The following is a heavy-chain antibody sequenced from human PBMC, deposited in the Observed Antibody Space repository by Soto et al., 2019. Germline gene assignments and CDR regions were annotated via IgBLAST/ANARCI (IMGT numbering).Heavy chain of an antibody. D-gene: IGHD3-22*01. Sequence: QVQLVQSGAEVKKPGASVKVSCKASGYTFTSYDINWVRQATGQGLEWMGWMNPNSGNTGYAQKFQARDTMTRNTSTSTAYIELNSLRSEDTAVYYCARQFLYDISGYYAYYYGMDVWGQGTTVTASS. CDR2: MNPNSGNT. J-gene: IGHJ6*02. V-gene: IGHV1-8*01. CDR1: GYTFTSYD. CDR3: ARQFLYDISGYYAYYYGMDV.